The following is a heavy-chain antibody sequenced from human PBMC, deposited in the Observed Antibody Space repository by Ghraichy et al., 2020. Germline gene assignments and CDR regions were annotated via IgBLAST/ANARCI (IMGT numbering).Heavy chain of an antibody. D-gene: IGHD1-14*01. Sequence: ASVKVSCKASGYTFSNFDIIWVRQAAGQGLEWMGWMNPVSGNTNFIQKFRGRVTLTSDISISTAYMELSALISDDTAVYYCARGVRNLLFSDHWGHVTLVTVSS. CDR3: ARGVRNLLFSDH. CDR1: GYTFSNFD. CDR2: MNPVSGNT. V-gene: IGHV1-8*01. J-gene: IGHJ4*01.